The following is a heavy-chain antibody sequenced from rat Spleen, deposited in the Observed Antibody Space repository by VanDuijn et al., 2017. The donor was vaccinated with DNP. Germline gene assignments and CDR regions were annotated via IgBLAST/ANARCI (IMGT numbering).Heavy chain of an antibody. V-gene: IGHV5-29*01. D-gene: IGHD1-9*01. Sequence: EVQLVESDGGLVQPGRSLKVSCAASGFTFSDCYMAWVRQAPTKGLEWVATISYDGSNTYYREFVKGRFTISRDNAKSTLYLQMNSLRSEDTATYYCTRAPEYYGYTYPDYWGQGVMVTVSS. CDR3: TRAPEYYGYTYPDY. CDR1: GFTFSDCY. CDR2: ISYDGSNT. J-gene: IGHJ2*01.